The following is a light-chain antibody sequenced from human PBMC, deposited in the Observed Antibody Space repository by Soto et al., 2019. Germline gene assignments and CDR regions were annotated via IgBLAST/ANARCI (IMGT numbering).Light chain of an antibody. CDR1: QSINNSY. CDR3: QQFGSSPGFT. Sequence: EIVLTQSPGTLSLSPGERATLSCRASQSINNSYLAWYQQKPGQAPRLLIYAASSRATGIPERFSGSGSGTDCTLTISRLEPEDFAVYYCQQFGSSPGFTFGPGTKVDIK. V-gene: IGKV3-20*01. CDR2: AAS. J-gene: IGKJ3*01.